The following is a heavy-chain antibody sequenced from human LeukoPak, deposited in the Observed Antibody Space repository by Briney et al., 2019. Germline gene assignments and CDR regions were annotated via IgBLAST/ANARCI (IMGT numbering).Heavy chain of an antibody. V-gene: IGHV1-69*13. CDR2: IIPICGTA. CDR3: ARETVVPAANGWFDP. Sequence: SVKVSCKASGGTFSSYAISWVRQAPGQGREGMGGIIPICGTANYAQKFQGRVTITADDSTSTAYMELSSLRSEDTAVYYCARETVVPAANGWFDPWGQGTLVTVSS. J-gene: IGHJ5*02. D-gene: IGHD2-2*01. CDR1: GGTFSSYA.